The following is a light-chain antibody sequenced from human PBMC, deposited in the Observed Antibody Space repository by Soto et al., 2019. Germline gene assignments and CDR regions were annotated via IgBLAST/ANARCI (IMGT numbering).Light chain of an antibody. CDR1: QSITTGY. Sequence: EFVLSRSPGTLSLSPGERVTLSCGASQSITTGYLAWYPQTPGQAPRLLTYGASNRATGIPYRFSGRGSGTDFTLTISRLEAKDFAVYYCQPHGISHITFGQGTRLE. V-gene: IGKV3-20*01. CDR2: GAS. CDR3: QPHGISHIT. J-gene: IGKJ5*01.